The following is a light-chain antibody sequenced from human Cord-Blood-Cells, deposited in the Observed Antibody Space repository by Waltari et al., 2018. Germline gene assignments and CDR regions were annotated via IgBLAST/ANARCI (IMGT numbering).Light chain of an antibody. J-gene: IGKJ4*01. CDR2: GAS. V-gene: IGKV3-15*01. CDR1: QSVSSN. Sequence: EIVLTQSPPTLSVSPGARATLSCRASQSVSSNLAWYQQKPGQAPRLLIYGASTRATGIPARFSGSGSGTEFTLTISSLQSEDFAVYYCQQYNNWPLTFGGGTKVEIK. CDR3: QQYNNWPLT.